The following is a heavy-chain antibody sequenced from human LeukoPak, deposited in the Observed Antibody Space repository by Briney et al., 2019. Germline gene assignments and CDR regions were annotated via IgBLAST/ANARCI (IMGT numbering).Heavy chain of an antibody. Sequence: SETLSITSTDSGGSISSSSYYRGWIRHPPGKCLVWIGSIYYSGNTYYNPSLKSRVTISVDTSKNQFSLKLSSVTAADTAVYYCARERYYYDSSSEGNYWGQGTLVTVSS. J-gene: IGHJ4*02. D-gene: IGHD3-22*01. CDR2: IYYSGNT. CDR3: ARERYYYDSSSEGNY. V-gene: IGHV4-39*01. CDR1: GGSISSSSYY.